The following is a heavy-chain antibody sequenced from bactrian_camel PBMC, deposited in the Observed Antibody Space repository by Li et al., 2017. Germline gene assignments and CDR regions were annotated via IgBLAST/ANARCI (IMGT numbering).Heavy chain of an antibody. V-gene: IGHV3S53*01. J-gene: IGHJ4*01. CDR1: NWYASSRC. D-gene: IGHD3*01. CDR2: LKNDGTT. Sequence: HVQLVESGGGSVQAGGSLRLSCSFSNWYASSRCMGWFRQAPGKEREGVATLKNDGTTMYADSVKGRFTISRNDGQNTVWLRLNNLKTEDTAMYYCVKGAWDSGCRGEYCFRPRGQGTQVTVS.